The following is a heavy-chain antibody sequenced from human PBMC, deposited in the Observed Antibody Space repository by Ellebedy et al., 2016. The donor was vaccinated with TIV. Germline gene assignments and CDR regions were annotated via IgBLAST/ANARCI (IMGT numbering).Heavy chain of an antibody. CDR3: ARNLGPDWGFDP. CDR1: GDSINNPYW. CDR2: IYDSGTTWTT. J-gene: IGHJ5*02. Sequence: MPSETLSLTCAVSGDSINNPYWWSWFRQPPGKGLEWIGEIYDSGTTWTTNYNTSLKTRVTISVDKSKNQFFLDLDSVTAADTAVYYCARNLGPDWGFDPWGQGTLVTVSS. D-gene: IGHD7-27*01. V-gene: IGHV4-4*02.